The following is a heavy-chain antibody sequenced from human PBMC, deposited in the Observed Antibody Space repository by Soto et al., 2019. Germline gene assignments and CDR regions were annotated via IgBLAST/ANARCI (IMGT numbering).Heavy chain of an antibody. CDR1: GFTFSGYW. J-gene: IGHJ6*02. Sequence: EVQLVESGGGLVQPGGSLRLSCAASGFTFSGYWMHWVRQAPGKGLVWVSRLNSDGSSGYYGDSMKGRFTISRDNAKNTLYLQMNSLRDEDTAVYYCTRGLKNYYGMDVWGQETTVTVSS. D-gene: IGHD3-16*01. CDR2: LNSDGSSG. CDR3: TRGLKNYYGMDV. V-gene: IGHV3-74*01.